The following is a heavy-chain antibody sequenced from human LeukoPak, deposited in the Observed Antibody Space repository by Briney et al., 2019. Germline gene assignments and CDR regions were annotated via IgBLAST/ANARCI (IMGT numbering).Heavy chain of an antibody. CDR3: ARDLYCSSTSCPLGWWFDP. J-gene: IGHJ5*02. CDR2: ISAYNGNT. CDR1: GYTFTSYG. D-gene: IGHD2-2*01. Sequence: ASVKVSCKASGYTFTSYGVSWVQQAPGQGLEWMGWISAYNGNTNYAQKLQGRVTMTTDTSTSTAYMELRSLRSDDTAVYYCARDLYCSSTSCPLGWWFDPWGQGTLVTVSS. V-gene: IGHV1-18*01.